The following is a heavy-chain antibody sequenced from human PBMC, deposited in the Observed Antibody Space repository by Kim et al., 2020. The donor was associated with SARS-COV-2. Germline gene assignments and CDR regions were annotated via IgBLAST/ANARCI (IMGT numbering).Heavy chain of an antibody. CDR1: GFTVSSNY. V-gene: IGHV3-53*01. D-gene: IGHD5-12*01. CDR3: ARAGARWLQTRAFDI. J-gene: IGHJ3*02. CDR2: IYSGGST. Sequence: GGSLRLSCAASGFTVSSNYMSWVRQAPGKGLEWVSVIYSGGSTYYADSVKGRFTISRDNSKNTLYLQMNSLRAEDTAVYYCARAGARWLQTRAFDIWGQGTIVTVSS.